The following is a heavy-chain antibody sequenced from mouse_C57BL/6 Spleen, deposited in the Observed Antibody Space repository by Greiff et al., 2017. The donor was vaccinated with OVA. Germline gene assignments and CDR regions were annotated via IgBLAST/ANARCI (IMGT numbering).Heavy chain of an antibody. CDR2: IDPETGGT. CDR1: GYTFTDYE. Sequence: VQLQQSGAELVRPGASVTLSCKASGYTFTDYEMHWVKQTPVHGLEWIGAIDPETGGTAYNQKFKGKAILTADKSSSTAYMELRSLTSEDSAVYYCTRYTTVFPFDYWGQGTTLTVSS. D-gene: IGHD1-1*01. J-gene: IGHJ2*01. CDR3: TRYTTVFPFDY. V-gene: IGHV1-15*01.